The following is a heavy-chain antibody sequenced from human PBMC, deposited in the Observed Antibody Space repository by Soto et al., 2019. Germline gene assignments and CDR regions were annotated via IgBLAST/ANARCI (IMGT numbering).Heavy chain of an antibody. D-gene: IGHD6-13*01. Sequence: SETLSLTCTVSGGSIGRYYWSWLRQAPGKGLEWIGYIYYSGTTSYNPSLQSRATISLDTSENHFSLKLTSVTAADTAVYYCARSSTWVSFFDYWGQGTLVNVSS. V-gene: IGHV4-59*01. CDR2: IYYSGTT. CDR1: GGSIGRYY. J-gene: IGHJ4*02. CDR3: ARSSTWVSFFDY.